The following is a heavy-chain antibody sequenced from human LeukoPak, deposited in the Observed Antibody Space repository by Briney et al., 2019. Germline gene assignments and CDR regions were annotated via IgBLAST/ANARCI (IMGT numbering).Heavy chain of an antibody. CDR1: GFTFDDFA. D-gene: IGHD3-22*01. CDR2: VSWNSGSI. Sequence: GRSLRLSCAASGFTFDDFAMHWIRQAPGKGLEWVSGVSWNSGSIDYADSVKGRFSISRDNAKNSLYLQMNSLRAEDTAFYYCAKGAGPRGYYDSSGYYFFDYWGQGTLVTVSS. V-gene: IGHV3-9*01. J-gene: IGHJ4*02. CDR3: AKGAGPRGYYDSSGYYFFDY.